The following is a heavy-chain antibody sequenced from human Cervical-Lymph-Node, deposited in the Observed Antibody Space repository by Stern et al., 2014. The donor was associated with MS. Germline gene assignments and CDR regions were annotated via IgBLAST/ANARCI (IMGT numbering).Heavy chain of an antibody. CDR3: ARPPPRRKWDDPNYGMDV. Sequence: EVQLLESGAEVKKPGESLKISCKGSGYTFTNNWIAWVRQMPGKGLEWMGIIYPDDSDIRYSPSLQGQVTISADKSISTAYLKWSSRKAADSAVYYGARPPPRRKWDDPNYGMDVWGQGTTVTVSS. D-gene: IGHD1-1*01. J-gene: IGHJ6*02. CDR2: IYPDDSDI. V-gene: IGHV5-51*03. CDR1: GYTFTNNW.